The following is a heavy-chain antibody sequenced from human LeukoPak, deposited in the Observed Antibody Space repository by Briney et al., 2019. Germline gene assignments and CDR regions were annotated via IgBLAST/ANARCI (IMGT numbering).Heavy chain of an antibody. D-gene: IGHD4-17*01. CDR3: ARGGMTTVTPIDY. J-gene: IGHJ4*02. CDR2: IYYSGST. CDR1: GGSISSSSYY. V-gene: IGHV4-39*01. Sequence: SETLSLTCTVSGGSISSSSYYWGWLRQPPGQGLEWIGSIYYSGSTYYNPSHKSLATISVDTSKNQFSLKLSSVTAADTAVYYCARGGMTTVTPIDYWGQGTLVTVSS.